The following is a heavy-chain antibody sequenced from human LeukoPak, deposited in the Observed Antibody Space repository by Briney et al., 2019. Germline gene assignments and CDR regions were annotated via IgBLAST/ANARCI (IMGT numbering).Heavy chain of an antibody. J-gene: IGHJ6*02. D-gene: IGHD3-16*01. Sequence: GGSLRLSCAASGFTFSSYWMSWVRQAPGKGLEWVAVIWYDGSNKYYADSVKGRFTISRDNSKNTLYLQMNSLRAEDTAVYYCAREWGYYGMDVWGQGSTVTVSS. CDR1: GFTFSSYW. CDR2: IWYDGSNK. CDR3: AREWGYYGMDV. V-gene: IGHV3-33*08.